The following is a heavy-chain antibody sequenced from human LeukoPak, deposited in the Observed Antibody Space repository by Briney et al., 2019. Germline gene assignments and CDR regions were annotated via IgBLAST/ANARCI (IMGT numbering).Heavy chain of an antibody. CDR3: ARTPSSGFYNFDY. J-gene: IGHJ4*02. CDR2: IYYSGST. Sequence: SETLSLTCTVSGGSISSYYWSWIRQPPGKGLEWIGYIYYSGSTNYNPSLKSRVTISIDTSKNQFSLKLTSVTAADTAVYYCARTPSSGFYNFDYWGQGTLVTVSS. D-gene: IGHD6-19*01. V-gene: IGHV4-59*12. CDR1: GGSISSYY.